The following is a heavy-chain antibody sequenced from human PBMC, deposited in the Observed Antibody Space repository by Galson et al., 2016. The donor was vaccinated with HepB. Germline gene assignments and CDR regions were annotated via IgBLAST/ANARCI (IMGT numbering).Heavy chain of an antibody. Sequence: PALVKPTQTLTLTCTFSGFSLHTHGVGVGWIRQPPGKALEWLALIYWNGDYRLRPSLRSRLTITMDTSRNQVVLTMTNMDPVDTGTYYCVQNRRVTTTTRTFLAWFDPWGQGALVTVSS. CDR1: GFSLHTHGVG. CDR3: VQNRRVTTTTRTFLAWFDP. CDR2: IYWNGDY. D-gene: IGHD1-1*01. J-gene: IGHJ5*02. V-gene: IGHV2-5*04.